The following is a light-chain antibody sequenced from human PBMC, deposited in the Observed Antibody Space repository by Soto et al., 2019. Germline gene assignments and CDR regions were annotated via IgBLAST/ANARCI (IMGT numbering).Light chain of an antibody. Sequence: DFQMTQSPSSLSASIGDRVTITCRASQRISNYLNWYQVKQGKAPRLLIYAASYLQSGVPSRFRGSGSGTDFNLTITSLQPEDFATYYCQQSYNTFSLTFGQGTKVEIK. CDR2: AAS. CDR1: QRISNY. CDR3: QQSYNTFSLT. J-gene: IGKJ1*01. V-gene: IGKV1-39*01.